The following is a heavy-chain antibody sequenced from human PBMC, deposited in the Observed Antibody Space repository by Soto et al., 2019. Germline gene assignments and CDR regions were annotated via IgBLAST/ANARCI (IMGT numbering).Heavy chain of an antibody. D-gene: IGHD3-3*01. CDR1: GYTFTSYG. J-gene: IGHJ6*02. CDR3: AREGVLIFLEWLSRGYYGMDV. Sequence: QVQLVQSGAEVKKPGASVKVSCKASGYTFTSYGISWVRQAPGQGLEWMGWISAYNGNTNYAQKLQGRVTMTTDTSTSTAYMELRSLRSDDTAVYYCAREGVLIFLEWLSRGYYGMDVWGQGTTVTVSS. CDR2: ISAYNGNT. V-gene: IGHV1-18*04.